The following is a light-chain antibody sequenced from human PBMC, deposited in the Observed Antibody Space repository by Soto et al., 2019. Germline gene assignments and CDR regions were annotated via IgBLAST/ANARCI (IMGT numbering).Light chain of an antibody. CDR3: QQYKDWPPWT. CDR1: XXXSSD. CDR2: XAS. J-gene: IGKJ1*01. Sequence: EIVMTQSPATLSVSXGERATLXCRAXXXXSSDLAWYHQKPGQAPRLLXYXASTRAXGIPARFSXSGSGTEFTLTISSLQSEDFAVYYCQQYKDWPPWTFGQGTKVDIK. V-gene: IGKV3-15*01.